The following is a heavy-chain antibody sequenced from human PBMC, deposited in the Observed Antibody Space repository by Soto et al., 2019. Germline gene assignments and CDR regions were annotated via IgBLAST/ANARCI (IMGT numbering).Heavy chain of an antibody. CDR3: AIGYMDWFDP. CDR1: GDSTSYYY. J-gene: IGHJ5*02. D-gene: IGHD2-2*02. V-gene: IGHV4-59*08. CDR2: VYHSGST. Sequence: SETLSLTCTVSGDSTSYYYWSWIRVAPGKGLEWIGSVYHSGSTNYNPSLKSRATILRDSSKAQFSLKLNSATAADTAVYYCAIGYMDWFDPWGQGTLVTVSS.